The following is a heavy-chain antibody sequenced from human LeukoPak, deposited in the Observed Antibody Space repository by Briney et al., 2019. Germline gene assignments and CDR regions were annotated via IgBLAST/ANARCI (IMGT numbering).Heavy chain of an antibody. V-gene: IGHV3-74*01. CDR3: ARTAGHYDLWSGYFYYFEY. D-gene: IGHD3-3*01. J-gene: IGHJ4*02. CDR1: GFTFSSYW. Sequence: GGSLRLSCAASGFTFSSYWMHWVRQAPGKGLEWVSRINSDGSSTSYADSVKGRFTISRDNAKNTLYLQMNSLRAEDTAVYYCARTAGHYDLWSGYFYYFEYWGQGTLVTVSS. CDR2: INSDGSST.